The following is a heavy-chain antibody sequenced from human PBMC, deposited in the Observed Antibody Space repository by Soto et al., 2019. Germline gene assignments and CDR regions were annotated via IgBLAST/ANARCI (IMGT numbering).Heavy chain of an antibody. CDR2: INPSGGST. J-gene: IGHJ6*03. Sequence: ASVKVSCKASGYTFTSYYMHWVRQAPGQGLEWMGIINPSGGSTSYAQKFQGRVTMTRDTSTSTVYMELSSLRSEDTAVYYCARARGYGDWSPNYYYYYYMDVSGKGTTVTVSS. CDR3: ARARGYGDWSPNYYYYYYMDV. V-gene: IGHV1-46*03. CDR1: GYTFTSYY. D-gene: IGHD4-17*01.